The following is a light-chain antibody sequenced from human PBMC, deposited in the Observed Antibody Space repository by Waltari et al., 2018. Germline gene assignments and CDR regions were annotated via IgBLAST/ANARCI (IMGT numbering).Light chain of an antibody. V-gene: IGLV2-8*01. Sequence: QSALTQPPSASGSPGQSVTISCTGTYSDIGGYDFVSWYQKHPGKAPKVITYEVSTRPSWVPDRCSGSSPGNTSALTVSGLGAEDEADYYCSAYAGSNSLDFGGGTKLAVL. CDR2: EVS. CDR1: YSDIGGYDF. CDR3: SAYAGSNSLD. J-gene: IGLJ2*01.